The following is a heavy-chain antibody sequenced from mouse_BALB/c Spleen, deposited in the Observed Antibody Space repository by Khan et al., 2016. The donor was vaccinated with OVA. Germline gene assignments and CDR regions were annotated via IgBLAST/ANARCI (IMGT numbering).Heavy chain of an antibody. CDR1: GFSLTNYG. D-gene: IGHD2-10*01. Sequence: QVQLKESGPGLVAPSQSLSITCTISGFSLTNYGVPWVRQPPGKGLEWLVVIWSDGSTTYNSALKSRLTISKDNSKRQVFLKMNSLQSEATAVYVCARQPYYHYNLRDDWGKGTSGNVSS. CDR2: IWSDGST. V-gene: IGHV2-6-1*01. CDR3: ARQPYYHYNLRDD. J-gene: IGHJ4*01.